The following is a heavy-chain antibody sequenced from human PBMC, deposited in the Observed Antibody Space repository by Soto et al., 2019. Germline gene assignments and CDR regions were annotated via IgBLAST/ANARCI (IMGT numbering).Heavy chain of an antibody. D-gene: IGHD3-10*01. Sequence: ASVKVSCKASGGTLSSYAVSWVRQAPGQGLEWMGGIIPIFGTANYAQKFQGRVTITADESTSTAYMELSSLRSEDTAVYYCASSMVRGASNFDYWGQGTLVTVSS. V-gene: IGHV1-69*13. CDR2: IIPIFGTA. CDR1: GGTLSSYA. J-gene: IGHJ4*02. CDR3: ASSMVRGASNFDY.